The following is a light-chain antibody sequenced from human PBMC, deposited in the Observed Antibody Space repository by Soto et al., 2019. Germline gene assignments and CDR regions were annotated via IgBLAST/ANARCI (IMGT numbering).Light chain of an antibody. V-gene: IGKV3-15*01. CDR1: QTVTTD. CDR3: QQYYDWPPWT. J-gene: IGKJ1*01. CDR2: GAS. Sequence: EIGMTQSPATLSVSPGGTATLSCWASQTVTTDLAWYQQKPGQAPRLLIYGASTRATGIPARFSGSGSGTEFNLTISSLQSEDFALYYCQQYYDWPPWTFGQGTKVEIK.